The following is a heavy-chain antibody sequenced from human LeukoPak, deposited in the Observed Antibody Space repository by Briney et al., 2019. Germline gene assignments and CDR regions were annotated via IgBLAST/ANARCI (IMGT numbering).Heavy chain of an antibody. Sequence: PGGSLRLSCAAYGFIFSDYGMHWVRQAPGKGLEWVAFIRYDGSNKYYLDSVKGRFTISRDSSKNTVYLQMNSLRAEDTAVYYCAKEGTASKPSDLDYWGQGTLVTVSS. J-gene: IGHJ4*02. V-gene: IGHV3-30*02. CDR3: AKEGTASKPSDLDY. CDR1: GFIFSDYG. CDR2: IRYDGSNK. D-gene: IGHD1/OR15-1a*01.